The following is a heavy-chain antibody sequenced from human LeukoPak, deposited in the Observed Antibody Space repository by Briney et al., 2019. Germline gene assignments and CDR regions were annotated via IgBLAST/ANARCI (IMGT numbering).Heavy chain of an antibody. V-gene: IGHV1-18*01. D-gene: IGHD6-19*01. CDR1: GYTFTSYG. Sequence: ASVNVSFKASGYTFTSYGISWVRQAPGQGLEWMGWISAYNGNTNYAQKLQGRVTMTTDTSTSTAYMELRSLRSDDTAVYYCARDSGSGWYYYYYGMDVWGQGTTVTVSS. CDR3: ARDSGSGWYYYYYGMDV. CDR2: ISAYNGNT. J-gene: IGHJ6*02.